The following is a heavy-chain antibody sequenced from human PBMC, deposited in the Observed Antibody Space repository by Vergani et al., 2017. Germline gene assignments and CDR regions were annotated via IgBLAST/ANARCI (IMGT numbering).Heavy chain of an antibody. D-gene: IGHD5-18*01. CDR3: SRGRGYSFGYSDY. Sequence: EVQLVESGGRLVPPGRSLRLSCAASGFSFGDYAMTWVRQAPGKGLAWVAFIRNKAYGGTTEYAASVKGRFTISRDDSKRLAYLQLSGLKTEDTAVYFCSRGRGYSFGYSDYWGQGTLVTVSS. J-gene: IGHJ4*02. V-gene: IGHV3-49*04. CDR2: IRNKAYGGTT. CDR1: GFSFGDYA.